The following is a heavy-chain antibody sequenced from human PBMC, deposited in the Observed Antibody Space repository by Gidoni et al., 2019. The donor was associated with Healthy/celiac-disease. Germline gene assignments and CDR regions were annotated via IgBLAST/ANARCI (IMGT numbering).Heavy chain of an antibody. D-gene: IGHD1-26*01. CDR3: ARVTPSYYLGAFDI. V-gene: IGHV1-69*01. J-gene: IGHJ3*02. CDR1: GCTFSSYA. CDR2: IIPIFGTA. Sequence: QVQLVQSGAEVKKPGSSVKVSCKAAGCTFSSYAISWLRQAPGQGLEWMGGIIPIFGTANYAQKFQGRVTITADESTSTAYMELSSLRSEDTAVYYCARVTPSYYLGAFDIWGQGTMVTVSS.